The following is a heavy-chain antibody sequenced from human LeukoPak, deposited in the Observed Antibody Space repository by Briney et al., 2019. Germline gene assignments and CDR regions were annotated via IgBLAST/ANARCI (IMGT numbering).Heavy chain of an antibody. V-gene: IGHV3-30*02. CDR2: IRYDGSNK. D-gene: IGHD3-16*01. Sequence: GGSLRLSCAASGFTFSSYGMHWVRQAPGKGLEWVAFIRYDGSNKYYADSVKGRFTISRDNSKNTLYLQMNSLRAEDTAVYYCAKDPLRVYDYVWGSYFDYWGQGTLVTVSS. J-gene: IGHJ4*02. CDR3: AKDPLRVYDYVWGSYFDY. CDR1: GFTFSSYG.